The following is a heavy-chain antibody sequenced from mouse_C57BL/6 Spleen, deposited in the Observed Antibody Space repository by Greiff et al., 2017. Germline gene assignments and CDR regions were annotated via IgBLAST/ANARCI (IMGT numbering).Heavy chain of an antibody. V-gene: IGHV1-64*01. J-gene: IGHJ4*01. D-gene: IGHD4-1*01. Sequence: QVQLQQSGAELVKPGASVKLSCKASGYTFTSYWMHWVKQRPGQGLEWIGMIHPNSGSTNYNEKFKSKATLTVDKSSSTAYMQLSSLTSEDSAVYYCAPNWDDYAMDYWGQGTSVTVSS. CDR3: APNWDDYAMDY. CDR2: IHPNSGST. CDR1: GYTFTSYW.